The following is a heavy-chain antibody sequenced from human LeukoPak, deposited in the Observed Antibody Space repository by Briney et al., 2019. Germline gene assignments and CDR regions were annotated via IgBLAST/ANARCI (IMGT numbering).Heavy chain of an antibody. V-gene: IGHV4-38-2*02. CDR1: GYPISTGYY. J-gene: IGHJ4*02. D-gene: IGHD4-17*01. Sequence: SETLSLTCAVSGYPISTGYYWGWFRQPPGKGLEWIGNIWHSGGHYYNPSLKSRVTISLDTSKNQFSLRLTSVTAADTAVYYCARDPSSTGYYWGQGILVIVSS. CDR2: IWHSGGH. CDR3: ARDPSSTGYY.